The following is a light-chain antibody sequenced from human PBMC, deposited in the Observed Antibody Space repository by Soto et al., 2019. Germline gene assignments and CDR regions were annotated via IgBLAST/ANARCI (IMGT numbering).Light chain of an antibody. V-gene: IGKV3D-20*02. J-gene: IGKJ5*01. CDR1: QSISSNY. Sequence: EIVLTQSPGTLSLSPGERATLSCRASQSISSNYVAWYQQKPGQAPRLLIYDASTRATGIPNRYSGSGSGTDFTLTISRLEPEDFAVYYCQQRSNWLPITFGQGTRLEIK. CDR2: DAS. CDR3: QQRSNWLPIT.